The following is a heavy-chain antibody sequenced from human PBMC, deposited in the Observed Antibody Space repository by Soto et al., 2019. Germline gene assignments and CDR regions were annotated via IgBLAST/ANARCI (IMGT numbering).Heavy chain of an antibody. V-gene: IGHV1-69*01. J-gene: IGHJ6*02. CDR3: ARITPIEYYYYYGMDG. Sequence: QVQLVQSGAEVKKPGSSVKVSCKASGGTFSSYAISWVRQAPGQVLEWMGGIIPIFGTANYAETFQGRVTTTADEPTSTAYMELSSLRSEDTAVYDCARITPIEYYYYYGMDGWGQGTTVTAAS. CDR1: GGTFSSYA. D-gene: IGHD1-20*01. CDR2: IIPIFGTA.